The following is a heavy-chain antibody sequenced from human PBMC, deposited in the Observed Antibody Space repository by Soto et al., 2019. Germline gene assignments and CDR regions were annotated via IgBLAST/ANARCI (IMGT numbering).Heavy chain of an antibody. J-gene: IGHJ2*01. Sequence: SSETLSLTCTVSGGSISSGGYYWSWIRQHPGKGLEWIGYIYYSGSTYYNPSLKSRVTISVDTSKNQFSLKLSSVTAADTAVYYCARARPAVAGKNGLGWYFDLWGRGTLVTVSS. CDR1: GGSISSGGYY. CDR2: IYYSGST. D-gene: IGHD6-19*01. CDR3: ARARPAVAGKNGLGWYFDL. V-gene: IGHV4-31*03.